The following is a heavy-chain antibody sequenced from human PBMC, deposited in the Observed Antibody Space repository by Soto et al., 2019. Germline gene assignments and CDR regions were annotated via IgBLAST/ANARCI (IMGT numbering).Heavy chain of an antibody. CDR3: AVAVAGPTAIGY. CDR2: INSDGSST. CDR1: GFTFSSYW. D-gene: IGHD6-19*01. Sequence: EVQLVESGGGLVQPGGSLRLSCAASGFTFSSYWMHWVRQAPGKGLVWVSRINSDGSSTSYADSVKGRFTISRDNAKNALYLQMSSLRAEDTAVYYCAVAVAGPTAIGYWGQGTLVSVSS. J-gene: IGHJ4*02. V-gene: IGHV3-74*01.